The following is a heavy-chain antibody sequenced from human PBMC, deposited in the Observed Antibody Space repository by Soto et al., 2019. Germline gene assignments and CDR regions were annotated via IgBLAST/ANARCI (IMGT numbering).Heavy chain of an antibody. V-gene: IGHV3-11*06. Sequence: QVQLVESGGGLVKPGGSLRLSCVASGFTFSDYYMSWVRQAPGKGLEWLSYSSNSGTYKKYAGSVKGRFSISRDNAKNSLYLPINSLRGEDTAVYYCARSGDNYNGRDYWGQVTPVTVSS. CDR1: GFTFSDYY. D-gene: IGHD3-10*01. CDR2: SSNSGTYK. J-gene: IGHJ4*02. CDR3: ARSGDNYNGRDY.